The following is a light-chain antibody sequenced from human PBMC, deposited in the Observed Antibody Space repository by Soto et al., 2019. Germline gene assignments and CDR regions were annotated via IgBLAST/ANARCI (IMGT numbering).Light chain of an antibody. CDR1: QTISSW. CDR3: QHYNSYSEA. CDR2: KAS. V-gene: IGKV1-5*03. Sequence: DIQMTQSPSTLSGSVGDRVTITCRASQTISSWLAWYQQKPGKAPKLLIYKASTLKSGVPSRFSGSGSGTELTLTIRSIQPDDFATYYCQHYNSYSEAFGQGTKVDI. J-gene: IGKJ1*01.